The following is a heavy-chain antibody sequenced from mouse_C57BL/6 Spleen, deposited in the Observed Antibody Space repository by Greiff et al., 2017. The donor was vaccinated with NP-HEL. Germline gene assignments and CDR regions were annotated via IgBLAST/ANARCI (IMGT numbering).Heavy chain of an antibody. CDR1: GYSITSGYY. CDR3: ARKNGNYYFDY. J-gene: IGHJ2*01. CDR2: ISYDGSN. Sequence: DVKLVESGPGLVKPSQSLSLTCSVTGYSITSGYYWNWIRQFPGNKLEWMGYISYDGSNNYNPSLKNRISITRDTSKNQFFLKLNSVTTEDTATYYCARKNGNYYFDYWGQGTTLTVSS. D-gene: IGHD2-1*01. V-gene: IGHV3-6*01.